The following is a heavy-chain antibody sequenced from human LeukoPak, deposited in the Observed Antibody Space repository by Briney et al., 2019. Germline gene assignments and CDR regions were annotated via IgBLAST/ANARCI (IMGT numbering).Heavy chain of an antibody. CDR2: ISYDGSNK. CDR3: AREGRDYGGNSCLDY. Sequence: GGSLRLSCAASGFTFSSYGTHWVRQAPGKGLEWVAVISYDGSNKYYADSVKGRFTISRDNSKNTLYLQMNSLRAEDTAVYYCAREGRDYGGNSCLDYWGQGTLVTVSS. D-gene: IGHD4-23*01. CDR1: GFTFSSYG. J-gene: IGHJ4*02. V-gene: IGHV3-30*03.